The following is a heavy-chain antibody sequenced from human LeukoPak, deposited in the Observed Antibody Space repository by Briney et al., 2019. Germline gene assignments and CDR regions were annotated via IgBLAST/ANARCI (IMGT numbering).Heavy chain of an antibody. CDR1: GFTFSSYS. V-gene: IGHV3-48*02. CDR3: ARGLADSSGYYYGAGDYYYYYGMDV. D-gene: IGHD3-22*01. Sequence: GGSLRLSCAASGFTFSSYSMTWVRQAPGKGLEWVSYISSSSSTIYYADSVKGRFTISRDNAKNSLYLQMNSLRDEDTAVYYCARGLADSSGYYYGAGDYYYYYGMDVWGQGTTVTVSS. CDR2: ISSSSSTI. J-gene: IGHJ6*02.